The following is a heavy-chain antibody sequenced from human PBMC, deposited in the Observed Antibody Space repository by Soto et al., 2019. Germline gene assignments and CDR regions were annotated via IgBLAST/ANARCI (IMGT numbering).Heavy chain of an antibody. Sequence: ASVKVSCKASGYTFTSYGISWVRQAPGQGLEWMGWISAYNGNTNYAQKLQGRVTMTTDTSTSTAYMELRSLRSDDTAVYYCARASYYYDSSGYYGMDVWGQGTTVTVSS. CDR3: ARASYYYDSSGYYGMDV. CDR1: GYTFTSYG. V-gene: IGHV1-18*01. D-gene: IGHD3-22*01. J-gene: IGHJ6*02. CDR2: ISAYNGNT.